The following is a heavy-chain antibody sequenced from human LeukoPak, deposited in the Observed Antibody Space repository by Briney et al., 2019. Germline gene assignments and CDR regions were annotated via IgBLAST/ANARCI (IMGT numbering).Heavy chain of an antibody. V-gene: IGHV1-24*01. J-gene: IGHJ4*02. D-gene: IGHD4-23*01. CDR1: GYTLTELS. Sequence: ASVKVSCKVSGYTLTELSIHWVRQAPGKGLEWMGGFDPEDGETIYAQKFQGRVTMTEDTSTDTAYMELSSLRSEDTAVYYCATALWSRWLMDYWGQGTLVTVSS. CDR2: FDPEDGET. CDR3: ATALWSRWLMDY.